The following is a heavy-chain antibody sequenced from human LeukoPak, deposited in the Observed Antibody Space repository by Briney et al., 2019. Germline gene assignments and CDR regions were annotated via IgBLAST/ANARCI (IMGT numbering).Heavy chain of an antibody. CDR3: ARLYYYGSGLPAFDY. Sequence: SQTLSLTCTVSGGSISSGDYYWSWIRQPPGKGLEWIGYIYYSGSTYYNPSLKSRVTISVDTSKNQFSLKLSPVTAADTAVYYCARLYYYGSGLPAFDYWGQGTLVTVSS. J-gene: IGHJ4*02. D-gene: IGHD3-10*01. CDR2: IYYSGST. CDR1: GGSISSGDYY. V-gene: IGHV4-30-4*01.